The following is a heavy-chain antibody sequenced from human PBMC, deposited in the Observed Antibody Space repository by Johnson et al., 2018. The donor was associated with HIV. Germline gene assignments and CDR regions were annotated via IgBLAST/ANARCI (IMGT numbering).Heavy chain of an antibody. D-gene: IGHD3-16*01. CDR1: GFIFDDYA. J-gene: IGHJ3*02. V-gene: IGHV3-30*02. CDR3: AKDVIMITFGGIFDI. CDR2: IRYDGSNK. Sequence: QVQLVESGGGLVQPGRSLRLSCAASGFIFDDYAMHWVRQAPGKGLEWVAFIRYDGSNKYYADSVKGRFTISRDNSKNTLYLQMNSLRAEDTAVYYCAKDVIMITFGGIFDIWGQGTRVTVSS.